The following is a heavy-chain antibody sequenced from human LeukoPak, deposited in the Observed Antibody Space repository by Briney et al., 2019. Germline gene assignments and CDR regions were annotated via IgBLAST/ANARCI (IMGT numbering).Heavy chain of an antibody. V-gene: IGHV1-8*01. Sequence: ASVKVSCKASGYTFTSYDINWVRQATGHGLECMGWMNPNSGNTGYAQKFQGRVTMTRNTSISTAYMELSSLRSEDTAVYYCARGLYDFWSGYYADHDAFDIWGQGTMVTVSS. CDR2: MNPNSGNT. CDR3: ARGLYDFWSGYYADHDAFDI. J-gene: IGHJ3*02. CDR1: GYTFTSYD. D-gene: IGHD3-3*01.